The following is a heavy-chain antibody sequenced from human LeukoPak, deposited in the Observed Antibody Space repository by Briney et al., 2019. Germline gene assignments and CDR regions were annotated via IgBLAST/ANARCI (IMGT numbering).Heavy chain of an antibody. CDR2: IYYSGST. J-gene: IGHJ4*02. Sequence: SETLSLTCTVSGGSISSSSYYWGWIRQPPGKGLEWIGSIYYSGSTYYNPSLKSRVTISVDTSKNQFSLKLSSVTAADTAVYYCARPRYGGDTYYFDYWGQGTLVTVSS. CDR3: ARPRYGGDTYYFDY. D-gene: IGHD2-21*01. CDR1: GGSISSSSYY. V-gene: IGHV4-39*01.